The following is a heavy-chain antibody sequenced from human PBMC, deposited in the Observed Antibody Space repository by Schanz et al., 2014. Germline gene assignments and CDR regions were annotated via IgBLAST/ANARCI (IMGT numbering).Heavy chain of an antibody. Sequence: QVQLVESGGGVVQPGRSLRLSCAASGFTFSAYGMHWVRQAPGKGLEWVAVIWFDGNNKFYADSVKGRFTISRDNSKNTLHLQMNSLRAEDTALYFCATDYSGGGCHIWGQGTMVTVSS. D-gene: IGHD6-19*01. J-gene: IGHJ3*02. CDR1: GFTFSAYG. CDR3: ATDYSGGGCHI. CDR2: IWFDGNNK. V-gene: IGHV3-33*01.